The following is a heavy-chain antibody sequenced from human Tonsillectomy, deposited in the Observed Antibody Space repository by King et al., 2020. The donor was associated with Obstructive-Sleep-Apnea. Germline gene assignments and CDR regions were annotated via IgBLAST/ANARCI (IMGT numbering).Heavy chain of an antibody. Sequence: VQLVESGGGLVKPGGSLRLSCAASGFTFSDYYMSWIRQAPGKGLEWVSYITNSGRNKYYADSLKGRFTISRDNAKNSVYLQMKSLTAEDTAVYYCARYVGHDFDFWGQGTLVTVSS. CDR1: GFTFSDYY. CDR3: ARYVGHDFDF. D-gene: IGHD3-16*01. V-gene: IGHV3-11*01. J-gene: IGHJ4*02. CDR2: ITNSGRNK.